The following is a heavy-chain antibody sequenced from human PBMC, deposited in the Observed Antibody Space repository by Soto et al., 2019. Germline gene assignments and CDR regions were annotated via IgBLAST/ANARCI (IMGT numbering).Heavy chain of an antibody. CDR1: GGSISSYY. CDR2: IYYSGST. CDR3: ARDYYDSSGYYYYYYGMDV. J-gene: IGHJ6*02. Sequence: SETLSLTCTVSGGSISSYYWSWIRQHPGKGLEWIGYIYYSGSTYYNPSLKSRVTISVDTSKNQFSLKLSSVTAADTALYYCARDYYDSSGYYYYYYGMDVWGQGTTVTVSS. V-gene: IGHV4-59*06. D-gene: IGHD3-22*01.